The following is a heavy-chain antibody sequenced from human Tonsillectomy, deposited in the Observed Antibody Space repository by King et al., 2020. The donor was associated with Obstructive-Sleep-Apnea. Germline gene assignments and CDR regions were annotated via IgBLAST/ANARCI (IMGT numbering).Heavy chain of an antibody. CDR3: TRMSYYESRGYSAGGVSDF. CDR2: IYYSEPK. Sequence: QLQESGPGLVKPSETLSLTCTVSGGSISSQYWSWIRQPPGGGLEWIGCIYYSEPKNYNPSLKSRVTISVDTSKNQFSLKLSSTTAADTAVYYCTRMSYYESRGYSAGGVSDFWGQGTMVSVSS. V-gene: IGHV4-59*11. CDR1: GGSISSQY. J-gene: IGHJ3*01. D-gene: IGHD3-22*01.